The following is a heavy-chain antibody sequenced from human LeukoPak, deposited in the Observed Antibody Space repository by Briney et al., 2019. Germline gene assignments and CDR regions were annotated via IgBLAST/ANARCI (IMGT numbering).Heavy chain of an antibody. J-gene: IGHJ6*03. CDR3: ARDTIFGVVPFMDV. V-gene: IGHV4-4*07. CDR1: GDSITSHY. D-gene: IGHD3-3*01. CDR2: IHTSGST. Sequence: SETLSLTCTVSGDSITSHYWSWIRQPAGKGLEWIGRIHTSGSTNYNPSLKSRVTISVDTSKNQFSLKLSSVTAADTAVYYCARDTIFGVVPFMDVWGKGTTVTVSS.